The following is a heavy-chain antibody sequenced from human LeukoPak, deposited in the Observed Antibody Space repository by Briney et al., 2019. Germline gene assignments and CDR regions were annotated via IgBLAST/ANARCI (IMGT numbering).Heavy chain of an antibody. CDR1: GGSFSGYY. J-gene: IGHJ4*02. D-gene: IGHD2/OR15-2a*01. CDR3: ARGFQNRFLNY. V-gene: IGHV4-34*01. Sequence: KPSETLSLTCAVYGGSFSGYYWSWIRQPPGKGLEWIGEINHSGSTNYNPSLKSRVTISVDTSKNQFSLKLSSVTAADTAVYYCARGFQNRFLNYWGQGTLVTVSS. CDR2: INHSGST.